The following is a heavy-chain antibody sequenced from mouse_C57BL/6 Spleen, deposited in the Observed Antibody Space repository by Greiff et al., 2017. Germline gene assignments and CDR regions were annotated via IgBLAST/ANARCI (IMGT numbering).Heavy chain of an antibody. CDR3: ARDPSIYYGNYESYYYAMDY. CDR2: IWSDGST. J-gene: IGHJ4*01. D-gene: IGHD2-1*01. CDR1: GFSLTSYG. V-gene: IGHV2-6*03. Sequence: QVQLQQSGPGLVAPSQSLSITCTVSGFSLTSYGVHWVRQPPGKGLEWLVVIWSDGSTTYNSALKSRLSISKDNSKSQVFLKMNSLQTDDTAMYYCARDPSIYYGNYESYYYAMDYWGQGTSVTVSS.